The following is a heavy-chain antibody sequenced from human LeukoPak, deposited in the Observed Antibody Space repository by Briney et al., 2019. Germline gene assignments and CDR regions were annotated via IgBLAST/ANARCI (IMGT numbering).Heavy chain of an antibody. CDR2: IFYSGST. J-gene: IGHJ4*02. D-gene: IGHD3-10*01. CDR1: GASISSTSSY. V-gene: IGHV4-39*01. CDR3: ARQTTGSYDY. Sequence: SETLSLTCTVSGASISSTSSYWGWIRQPPGKGLEWIGSIFYSGSTYYNPSLKSRVTISLDTSKSQFSLRLSSVTAADTAVYYCARQTTGSYDYWGQGTLVTVSS.